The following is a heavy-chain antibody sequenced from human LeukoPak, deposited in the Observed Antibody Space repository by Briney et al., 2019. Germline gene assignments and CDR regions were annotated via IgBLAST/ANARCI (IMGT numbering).Heavy chain of an antibody. Sequence: GGSLRLSCAASGFTFSSYSMNWVRQAPGKGLEWVSSISSSSSYIYYADSVKGRFTISRDNAKNSLYLQMNSLRAEDTAVYYCASPLRTGAALYAFDIWGQGTMVTVSS. CDR2: ISSSSSYI. CDR3: ASPLRTGAALYAFDI. V-gene: IGHV3-21*01. CDR1: GFTFSSYS. D-gene: IGHD1-14*01. J-gene: IGHJ3*02.